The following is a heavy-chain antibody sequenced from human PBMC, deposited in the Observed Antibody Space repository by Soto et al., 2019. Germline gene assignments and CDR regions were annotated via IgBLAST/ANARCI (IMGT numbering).Heavy chain of an antibody. CDR3: AHSPRSTMYYY. CDR2: IYWDDDK. D-gene: IGHD3-10*02. Sequence: QITLKESGPTLVKPTQTLTLTCTFSGFSLSTNGVGVGWIRQPPGKALEWLALIYWDDDKRYTPSLKSSLTXTXXNSKTRVVHPFTNMDPLDTATVDGAHSPRSTMYYYWGQGTLVTFSS. J-gene: IGHJ4*02. CDR1: GFSLSTNGVG. V-gene: IGHV2-5*02.